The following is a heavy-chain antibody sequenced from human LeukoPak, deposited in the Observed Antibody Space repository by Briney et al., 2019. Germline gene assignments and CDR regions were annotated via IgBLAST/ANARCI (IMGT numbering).Heavy chain of an antibody. CDR3: ARGYTSDAFHI. Sequence: GGSLRLSCAASGFTVSSNSMSWVREAAGKGLEWVSVIYSGGTTYYADSVKGRFTISRDNSKNTMYLQMNSLRAEDTAVYYCARGYTSDAFHIRGQGTMVTVSS. D-gene: IGHD1-1*01. V-gene: IGHV3-66*02. CDR1: GFTVSSNS. J-gene: IGHJ3*02. CDR2: IYSGGTT.